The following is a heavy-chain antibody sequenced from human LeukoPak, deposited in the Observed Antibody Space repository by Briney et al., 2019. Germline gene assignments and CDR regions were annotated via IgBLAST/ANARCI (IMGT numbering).Heavy chain of an antibody. CDR2: ISAYNGNT. J-gene: IGHJ6*03. Sequence: GASVKVSCKASGYTFTSYGISWVRQAPGQGLEWMGGISAYNGNTNYAQRIQGRVTITTDTSTSTAYMELGSLRSDDTAMYYCARGWYSSSWSYYYYYYMDVWGKGTTVTVS. D-gene: IGHD6-13*01. CDR1: GYTFTSYG. CDR3: ARGWYSSSWSYYYYYYMDV. V-gene: IGHV1-18*01.